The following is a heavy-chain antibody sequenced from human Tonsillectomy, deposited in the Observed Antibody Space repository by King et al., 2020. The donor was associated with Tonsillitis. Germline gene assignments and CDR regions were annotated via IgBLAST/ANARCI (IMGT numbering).Heavy chain of an antibody. D-gene: IGHD1-26*01. Sequence: VQLQESGPGLVKPSETLSLTCSVSGGSISSYYWSWIRQPPGKGLEWIGYLSYSGSTKYNSSLKSRVTISADTSKNQVSLKLSSVTAADTAVYYCASGMTYFDYWGQGTLVTVSS. CDR3: ASGMTYFDY. CDR1: GGSISSYY. CDR2: LSYSGST. V-gene: IGHV4-59*01. J-gene: IGHJ4*02.